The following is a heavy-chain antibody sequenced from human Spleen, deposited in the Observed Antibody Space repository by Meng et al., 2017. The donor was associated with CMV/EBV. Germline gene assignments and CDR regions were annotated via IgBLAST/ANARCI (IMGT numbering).Heavy chain of an antibody. Sequence: GRSLRLSCAASGFTLRTYWMSWVRQAPGKGLEWVANIKQDGSEKCYVDSVKGRFTISRDNAKNSLYLHMNSLRAEDTAVYYCARETQRDFDFWSGVGVLHYFDYWGQGAVVTVSS. V-gene: IGHV3-7*01. CDR1: GFTLRTYW. J-gene: IGHJ4*02. D-gene: IGHD3-3*01. CDR3: ARETQRDFDFWSGVGVLHYFDY. CDR2: IKQDGSEK.